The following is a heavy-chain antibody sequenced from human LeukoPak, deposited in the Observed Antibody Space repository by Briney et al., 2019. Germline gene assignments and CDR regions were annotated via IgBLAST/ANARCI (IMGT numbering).Heavy chain of an antibody. D-gene: IGHD3-10*01. J-gene: IGHJ6*03. CDR1: GGTFSSYA. Sequence: SVKVSCKASGGTFSSYAISWVRQAPGQGLEWVGRIIPIFGTANYAQKFQGRVTITTDESTSTAYMELSSLRSEDTAVYYCARDLTMVRGVHYYCYYMDVWGKGTTVTVSS. V-gene: IGHV1-69*05. CDR2: IIPIFGTA. CDR3: ARDLTMVRGVHYYCYYMDV.